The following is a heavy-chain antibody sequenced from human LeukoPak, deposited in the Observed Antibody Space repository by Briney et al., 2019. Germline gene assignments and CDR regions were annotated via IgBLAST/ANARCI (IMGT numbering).Heavy chain of an antibody. V-gene: IGHV3-23*01. CDR3: AKDSTSTYSSSWYIPWFDP. CDR2: ISGSGGST. Sequence: GSLRLSCAASGFTFSSYAMSWVRQAPGKGLEWVSAISGSGGSTYYADSVKGRFTISRDNSKNTLYLQMNSLRAEDTAVYYCAKDSTSTYSSSWYIPWFDPWGRRTLVTVSS. J-gene: IGHJ5*02. CDR1: GFTFSSYA. D-gene: IGHD6-13*01.